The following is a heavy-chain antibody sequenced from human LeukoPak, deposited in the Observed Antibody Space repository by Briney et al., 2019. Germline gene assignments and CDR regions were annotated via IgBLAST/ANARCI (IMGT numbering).Heavy chain of an antibody. Sequence: GGSLRLSCAASGFTFSSYWMHWVRQAPGKGLVWVSRINSDGSSTSYADSVKGRFTISRDNAKKSLYLQMNSLRAEDTAVYYCARSEGAPREVAADYGLDVWGQGTTVTVS. CDR1: GFTFSSYW. J-gene: IGHJ6*02. D-gene: IGHD3-10*01. CDR3: ARSEGAPREVAADYGLDV. V-gene: IGHV3-74*01. CDR2: INSDGSST.